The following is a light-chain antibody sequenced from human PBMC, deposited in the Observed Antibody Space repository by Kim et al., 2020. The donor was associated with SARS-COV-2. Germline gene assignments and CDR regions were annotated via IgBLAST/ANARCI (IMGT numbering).Light chain of an antibody. Sequence: QSVLTQPPSASGTPGQRVTISCSGSSSNIGTNTVNWSQQLPGTAPKLLIYSDNQRPSGVPDRFSGSKSGTSASLAISGLQSEDEADYYCAVWDDSLDGWVFGGGTQLTVL. CDR1: SSNIGTNT. CDR3: AVWDDSLDGWV. J-gene: IGLJ3*02. CDR2: SDN. V-gene: IGLV1-44*01.